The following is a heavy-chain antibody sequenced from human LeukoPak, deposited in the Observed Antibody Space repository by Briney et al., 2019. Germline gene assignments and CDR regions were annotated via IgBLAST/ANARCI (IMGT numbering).Heavy chain of an antibody. J-gene: IGHJ5*02. CDR1: GYSFTSYW. Sequence: PGESLKISCKGSGYSFTSYWIGWVRQMPGKGLEWMGIIYPGDSDTRYSPSFQGQVTISADKSISTAYLQWSSLKASDTAMYYGARRGQFVTMVRGVIITDQNWFDPWGQGTLVTVSS. D-gene: IGHD3-10*01. V-gene: IGHV5-51*01. CDR2: IYPGDSDT. CDR3: ARRGQFVTMVRGVIITDQNWFDP.